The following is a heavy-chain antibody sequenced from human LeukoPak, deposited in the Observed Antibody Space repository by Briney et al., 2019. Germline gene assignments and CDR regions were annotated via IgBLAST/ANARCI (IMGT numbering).Heavy chain of an antibody. CDR1: GFTLSRFW. Sequence: GGSLRLSCAASGFTLSRFWMHWVRQAPGKGLVWVSRINSDGSSTNYADSVKGRFTISRDNAKNTLYLQMNSLRAEDTAVYYCARAYYDYVWGSYRLLDYWGQGTLVTVSS. J-gene: IGHJ4*02. CDR2: INSDGSST. D-gene: IGHD3-16*02. V-gene: IGHV3-74*01. CDR3: ARAYYDYVWGSYRLLDY.